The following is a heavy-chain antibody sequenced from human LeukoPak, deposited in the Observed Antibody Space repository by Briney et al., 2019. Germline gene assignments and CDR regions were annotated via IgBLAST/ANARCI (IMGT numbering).Heavy chain of an antibody. Sequence: GGSLRLSCAVSGFTFANYYMSWVRQAPGKGLEWVTNINQVGTETFYVDSVKGRFTISRDNAKNSLYLQMSSLRAEDTAVYYCTQLLLRGPTAWGQGTLVTVSS. J-gene: IGHJ4*02. D-gene: IGHD3-10*01. V-gene: IGHV3-7*01. CDR3: TQLLLRGPTA. CDR2: INQVGTET. CDR1: GFTFANYY.